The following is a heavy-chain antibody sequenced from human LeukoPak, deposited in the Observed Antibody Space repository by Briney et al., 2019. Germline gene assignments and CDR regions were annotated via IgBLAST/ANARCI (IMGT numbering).Heavy chain of an antibody. V-gene: IGHV3-23*01. CDR3: ARIVQWPKGFDH. Sequence: GGSLRLSCAASGFTFSTYAMTWVRQAPGKGPEWVSAISIGGNTFYADSVKGRFTISRDNSKNTLYLQMSSLRAEDTAAYYCARIVQWPKGFDHWGQGTLVTVSS. D-gene: IGHD6-19*01. J-gene: IGHJ4*02. CDR1: GFTFSTYA. CDR2: ISIGGNT.